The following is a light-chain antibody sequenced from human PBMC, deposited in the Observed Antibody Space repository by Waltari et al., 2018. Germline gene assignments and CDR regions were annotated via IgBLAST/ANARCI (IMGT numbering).Light chain of an antibody. CDR3: QRRGHWPPGAT. CDR1: QSVSRY. V-gene: IGKV3-11*01. CDR2: DAS. J-gene: IGKJ3*01. Sequence: EIVLTQSPATLSLSPGERATLSCRASQSVSRYLAWYQQKPGQAPRVLIYDASHRATGIPARFSGSGSGTDFTLTISSLEPEDFAVYYCQRRGHWPPGATFGPGTRVDIK.